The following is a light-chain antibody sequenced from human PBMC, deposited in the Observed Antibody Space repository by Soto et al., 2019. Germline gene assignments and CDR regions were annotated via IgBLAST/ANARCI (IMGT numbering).Light chain of an antibody. V-gene: IGLV2-14*01. Sequence: QSVLTQPASVSGSPGQSITISCTGTSSDVGTYNYVSWYQHHPGKAPKLIIYGVSNRPSGVSNRFSGSKSGSTAYLTISGLQAEDEADYHCTSYTRDRALVLGTATKVTV. J-gene: IGLJ1*01. CDR2: GVS. CDR3: TSYTRDRALV. CDR1: SSDVGTYNY.